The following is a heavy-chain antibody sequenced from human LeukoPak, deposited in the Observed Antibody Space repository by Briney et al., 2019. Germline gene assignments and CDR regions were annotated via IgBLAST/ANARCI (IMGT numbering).Heavy chain of an antibody. D-gene: IGHD2-15*01. CDR2: IHSGGNT. J-gene: IGHJ4*02. V-gene: IGHV3-53*01. Sequence: GGSLKLSCAASGFTVSSSYMTWVRQAPGKGLEWVSVIHSGGNTYYADSVKGRFTISRDNSKNTLYLQMNSLRAEDTAVYYCTRDLNSGGSCWGQGTLVTVSS. CDR3: TRDLNSGGSC. CDR1: GFTVSSSY.